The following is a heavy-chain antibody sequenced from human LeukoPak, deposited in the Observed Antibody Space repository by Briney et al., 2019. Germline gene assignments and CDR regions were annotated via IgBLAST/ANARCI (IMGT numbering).Heavy chain of an antibody. V-gene: IGHV1-2*02. CDR3: ARDRAYSSSSGYYYYYYMDA. Sequence: ASVKVSCKASGYTFTGYYMHWVRQAPGQGLEWMGWINPNSGGTNYAQKFQGRVTMTRDTSISTAYMELSRLRSDDTAVYYCARDRAYSSSSGYYYYYYMDAWGKGTTVTVSS. CDR2: INPNSGGT. J-gene: IGHJ6*03. CDR1: GYTFTGYY. D-gene: IGHD6-6*01.